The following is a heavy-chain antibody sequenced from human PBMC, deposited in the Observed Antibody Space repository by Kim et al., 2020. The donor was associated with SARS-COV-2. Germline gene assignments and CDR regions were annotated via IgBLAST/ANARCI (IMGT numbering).Heavy chain of an antibody. CDR1: GFTLSSYA. J-gene: IGHJ4*02. D-gene: IGHD1-26*01. V-gene: IGHV3-23*01. CDR2: VSGSADST. Sequence: GGSLRLSCAASGFTLSSYAMSWVRQAPGKGLDWVSSVSGSADSTYYADSVKGRFTISRDNSKNTLYLQMNSLRAEDTAVYYCAKRSSTIRGFDYWGQGTLVAVSS. CDR3: AKRSSTIRGFDY.